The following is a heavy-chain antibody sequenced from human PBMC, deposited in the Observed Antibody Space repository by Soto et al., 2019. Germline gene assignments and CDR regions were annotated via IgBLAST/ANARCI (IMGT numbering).Heavy chain of an antibody. CDR1: VYSFTSLD. J-gene: IGHJ4*02. D-gene: IGHD1-26*01. CDR2: MEPSTGRT. V-gene: IGHV1-8*01. CDR3: ARGVSAGVDY. Sequence: AAVKVSCQASVYSFTSLDINWVRQTAGQGLEWMGWMEPSTGRTGYAQKFQGRVTMTRDTSINTAYMELTTLTSDDTAFYYCARGVSAGVDYWGQGTLVTVAS.